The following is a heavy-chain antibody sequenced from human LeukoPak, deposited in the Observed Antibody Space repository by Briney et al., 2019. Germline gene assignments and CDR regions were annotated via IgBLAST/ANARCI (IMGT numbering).Heavy chain of an antibody. V-gene: IGHV3-33*08. CDR1: GFTFSSYG. J-gene: IGHJ4*02. CDR2: IWYDGSNK. CDR3: ARELYYYGAGTFDY. Sequence: PGRSLRLSCAASGFTFSSYGMHWVRQAPGKGLEWVAVIWYDGSNKYYADSVKGRFTISRDNSKNTLYLQMNSLRAEDTAVYYCARELYYYGAGTFDYWGQGTLVTVSS. D-gene: IGHD3-10*01.